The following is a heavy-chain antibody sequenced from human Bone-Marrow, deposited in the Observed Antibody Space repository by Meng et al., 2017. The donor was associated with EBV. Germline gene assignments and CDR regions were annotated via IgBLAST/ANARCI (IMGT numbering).Heavy chain of an antibody. CDR3: AHRPTDYGSKFDY. J-gene: IGHJ4*02. CDR2: VYWDDDK. D-gene: IGHD3-16*01. Sequence: QITWKHSGPTLVKPTHTLTLSCTFSVFSLRTSGVGVAWIRQPPGTALEWLALVYWDDDKRYRPSLRSRLTITKDTSKNQVVLLMTDMDPEDTGTYYCAHRPTDYGSKFDYWGQGTLVTVSS. CDR1: VFSLRTSGVG. V-gene: IGHV2-5*02.